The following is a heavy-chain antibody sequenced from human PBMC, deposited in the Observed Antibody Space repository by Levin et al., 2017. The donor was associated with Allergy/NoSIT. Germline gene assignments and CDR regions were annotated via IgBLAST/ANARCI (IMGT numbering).Heavy chain of an antibody. CDR3: ARGSSTYYEGLMDY. V-gene: IGHV3-74*01. CDR1: GFTFSSYR. Sequence: LSLTCAASGFTFSSYRMHWVRQAPIKGLVWVSRISTDGSSTTYADSVKGRFTISRDNAKNTLYLEMNSLRAEDTAVYYCARGSSTYYEGLMDYWGQGTLVTVSS. D-gene: IGHD3-22*01. CDR2: ISTDGSST. J-gene: IGHJ4*02.